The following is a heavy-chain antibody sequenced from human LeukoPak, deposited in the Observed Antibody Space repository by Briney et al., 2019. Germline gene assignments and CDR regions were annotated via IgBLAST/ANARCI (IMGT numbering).Heavy chain of an antibody. V-gene: IGHV3-21*04. D-gene: IGHD3-22*01. CDR2: ISSSSSYI. J-gene: IGHJ4*02. CDR1: GFTFSSYS. CDR3: AKGYYYDSSGYYYRYFDY. Sequence: GGSLRLSCAASGFTFSSYSMNWVRQAPGKGLEWVSSISSSSSYIYYADSVKGRFTISRDNAKNSLYLQMNSLRAEDTAVYYCAKGYYYDSSGYYYRYFDYWGQGTLVTVSS.